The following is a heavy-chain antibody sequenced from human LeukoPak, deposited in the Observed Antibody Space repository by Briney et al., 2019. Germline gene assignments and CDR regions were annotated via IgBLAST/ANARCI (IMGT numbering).Heavy chain of an antibody. Sequence: PGGSLRLSCAASGFTFDDYAMHWVRQAPGKGLEWVSGISWNSGSIGYADSVKGRFTISRDNAENSLYLQMNSLRAEDTALYYCAKAPSYDYVRLFVSWGQGALVTVSS. V-gene: IGHV3-9*01. D-gene: IGHD3-10*02. CDR2: ISWNSGSI. J-gene: IGHJ4*02. CDR3: AKAPSYDYVRLFVS. CDR1: GFTFDDYA.